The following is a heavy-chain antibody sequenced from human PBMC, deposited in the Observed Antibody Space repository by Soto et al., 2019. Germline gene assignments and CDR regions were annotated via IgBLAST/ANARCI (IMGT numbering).Heavy chain of an antibody. J-gene: IGHJ4*02. D-gene: IGHD6-19*01. V-gene: IGHV1-69*12. CDR2: IIPIFGTA. Sequence: QVQLVQSGAEVKKPGSSVKVSCKASGGTFSSYAISWVRQAPGQGLEWMGGIIPIFGTANYAQKFQGRVTITADESTSTAYMELSSQRSEDTAVYYCARDTSGIAVAGYYFDFWGQGTLVTVSS. CDR3: ARDTSGIAVAGYYFDF. CDR1: GGTFSSYA.